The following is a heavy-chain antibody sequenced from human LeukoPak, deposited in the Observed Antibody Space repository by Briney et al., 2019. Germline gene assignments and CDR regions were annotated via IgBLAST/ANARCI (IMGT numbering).Heavy chain of an antibody. D-gene: IGHD3-10*01. CDR2: ISGSGDDT. CDR1: GFTFSSYV. V-gene: IGHV3-23*01. J-gene: IGHJ4*02. CDR3: AKKEAMIRGAPYYYDF. Sequence: GGSLRLSCSASGFTFSSYVMTLVRQAPGQGLKWVSAISGSGDDTYYADSVKGRFTISRDNSKNTLYLQMNSLRAEDTAVYYCAKKEAMIRGAPYYYDFWGQGTLVTVSS.